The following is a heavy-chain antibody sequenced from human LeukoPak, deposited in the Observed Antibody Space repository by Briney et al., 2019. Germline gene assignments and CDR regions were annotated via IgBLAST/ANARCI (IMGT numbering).Heavy chain of an antibody. Sequence: PSETLSLTCAVSGGSISSSYWWSWIRQPPGKGLAWIGEIYHSGSTNYNLSLKSRVTISVDKSKNQFSLKLNSVTAADTAVYYCARDYCTSTTCPNWFDPWGQGTLVTVSS. CDR3: ARDYCTSTTCPNWFDP. D-gene: IGHD2-2*01. CDR1: GGSISSSYW. V-gene: IGHV4-4*02. J-gene: IGHJ5*02. CDR2: IYHSGST.